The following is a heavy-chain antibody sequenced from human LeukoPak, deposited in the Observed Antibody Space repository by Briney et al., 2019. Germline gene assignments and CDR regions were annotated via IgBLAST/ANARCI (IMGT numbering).Heavy chain of an antibody. Sequence: GGSLRLSCAASGFTFSSYWMSWVRQAPGKGLEWVSGISGSGGSTYYADSVKGRFTISRDNSRNTLYLQMNSLRAEDTAVYYCAKDSSAYYYLSNYFDYWGQGTLVTVSS. J-gene: IGHJ4*02. V-gene: IGHV3-23*01. CDR2: ISGSGGST. CDR3: AKDSSAYYYLSNYFDY. CDR1: GFTFSSYW. D-gene: IGHD3-22*01.